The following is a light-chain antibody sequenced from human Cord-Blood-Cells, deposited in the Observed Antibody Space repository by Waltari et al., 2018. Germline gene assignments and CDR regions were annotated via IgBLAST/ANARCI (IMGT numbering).Light chain of an antibody. V-gene: IGLV1-44*01. CDR1: SSNIGSNT. CDR3: AAWDDSLNGWV. Sequence: QSVLTQPPSASGTPGQRVTISCSGSSSNIGSNTVNWYQQRPGTAPKRLIYSNNQRPSGVPDRFSGSKSGTSASLAISGLQSEDEADYYCAAWDDSLNGWVFGGGTKLTVL. CDR2: SNN. J-gene: IGLJ3*02.